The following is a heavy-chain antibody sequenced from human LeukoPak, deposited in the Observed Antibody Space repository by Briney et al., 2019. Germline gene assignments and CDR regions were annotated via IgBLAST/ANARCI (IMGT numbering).Heavy chain of an antibody. CDR1: GGSISTHY. CDR2: INHSGST. V-gene: IGHV4-34*01. CDR3: ARADGSGSPNFDY. J-gene: IGHJ4*02. D-gene: IGHD3-10*01. Sequence: SETLSLTCTVSGGSISTHYWSWIRQPPGKGLEWIGEINHSGSTNYNPSLKSRVTISVDTSKNQFSLKLSSVTAADTAVYYCARADGSGSPNFDYWGQGTLVTVSS.